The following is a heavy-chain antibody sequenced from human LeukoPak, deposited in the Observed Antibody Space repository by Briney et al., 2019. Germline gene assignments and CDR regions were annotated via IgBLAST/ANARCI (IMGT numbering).Heavy chain of an antibody. D-gene: IGHD6-13*01. V-gene: IGHV3-7*03. Sequence: GGSLRLSCAASGFTFSSYWVNWARQAPGKGLEWVASINHNGNVNYYVDSVKGRFTISRDNAKNSLYLQMNSLRAEDTAVYYCARDSGYRSSWYDSTNYYYGVDVWGQGTTVTVSS. J-gene: IGHJ6*02. CDR3: ARDSGYRSSWYDSTNYYYGVDV. CDR2: INHNGNVN. CDR1: GFTFSSYW.